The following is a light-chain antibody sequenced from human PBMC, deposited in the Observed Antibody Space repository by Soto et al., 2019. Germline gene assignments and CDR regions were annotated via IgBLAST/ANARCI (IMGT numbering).Light chain of an antibody. J-gene: IGKJ2*01. V-gene: IGKV3-15*01. CDR2: GAS. Sequence: EVVMTQSPGTLSVSLGESATLSCRASQSVDGYLAWYQQKPGQAPRLLIYGASTLQSGVPSRFSGSGSGTEFTLTISSLQPEDSATYYCQQSYTTPRTFGQGTKLEIK. CDR3: QQSYTTPRT. CDR1: QSVDGY.